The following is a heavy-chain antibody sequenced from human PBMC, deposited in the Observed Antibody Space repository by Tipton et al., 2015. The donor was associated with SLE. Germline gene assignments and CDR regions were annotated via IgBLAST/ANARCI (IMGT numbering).Heavy chain of an antibody. J-gene: IGHJ6*03. CDR3: ARDCPAATCYYDYMDV. Sequence: SLRLSCAASGFTFSSYSMNWVRQAPGKGLEWVSYLSSSSSTIYYADSVMGRFTISRDNAKNSLYLQMNSLRAEDTAVYYCARDCPAATCYYDYMDVWGKGSTVTVPS. D-gene: IGHD2-2*01. V-gene: IGHV3-48*01. CDR1: GFTFSSYS. CDR2: LSSSSSTI.